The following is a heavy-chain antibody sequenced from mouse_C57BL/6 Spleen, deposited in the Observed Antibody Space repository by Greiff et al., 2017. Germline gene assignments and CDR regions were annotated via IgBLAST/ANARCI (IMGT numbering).Heavy chain of an antibody. CDR2: IYPGDGDT. CDR3: ARGIPNYYYGSSPYYFDY. J-gene: IGHJ2*01. Sequence: LVESGPELVKPGASVKIFCKASGYAFRSSWMNWVKQRPGKGLEWIGRIYPGDGDTNYNGKFKGKATLTADKSSSPAYMQLSSLTSEDSAVYFCARGIPNYYYGSSPYYFDYWGQGTTLTVSS. V-gene: IGHV1-82*01. CDR1: GYAFRSSW. D-gene: IGHD1-1*01.